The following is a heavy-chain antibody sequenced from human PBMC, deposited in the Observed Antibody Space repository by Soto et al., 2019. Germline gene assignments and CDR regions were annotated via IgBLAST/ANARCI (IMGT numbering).Heavy chain of an antibody. CDR3: ARLPAFGAFDI. D-gene: IGHD3-10*01. V-gene: IGHV4-30-4*01. CDR2: IYYSGST. Sequence: QVQLQESGPGLVKPSQTLSLTCSVSGGSISSADYYWIWIRQPPGKGLEWIGYIYYSGSTYYNPSLRSRVTISVDTSKNQFSLELSSVTVADTAVYYCARLPAFGAFDIWGQGTVVTVSS. J-gene: IGHJ3*02. CDR1: GGSISSADYY.